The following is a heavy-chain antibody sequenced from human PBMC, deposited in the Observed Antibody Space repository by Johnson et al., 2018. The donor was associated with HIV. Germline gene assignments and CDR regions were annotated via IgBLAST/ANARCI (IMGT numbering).Heavy chain of an antibody. V-gene: IGHV3-30*18. Sequence: QVQLVESGGGVVQPGRSLRLSCAASRFSFSNYGMHWVRQAPGKGPEWLAIISDDGTYTNYADSVKGRFTISRDNSKNTMFLQLSGLRPEDTAVYYCAKTKDSASGFVAFEIGGQGTMVSVSS. CDR1: RFSFSNYG. J-gene: IGHJ3*02. CDR2: ISDDGTYT. D-gene: IGHD5-12*01. CDR3: AKTKDSASGFVAFEI.